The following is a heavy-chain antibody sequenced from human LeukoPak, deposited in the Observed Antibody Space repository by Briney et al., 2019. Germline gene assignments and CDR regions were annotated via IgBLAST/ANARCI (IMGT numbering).Heavy chain of an antibody. J-gene: IGHJ5*02. CDR1: GYTFTSYA. CDR3: ARGVLGYCSSTSCSNWFDP. Sequence: GASVKVSCKASGYTFTSYAMNWVRQAPGQGLEWMGWINPNSGGTNYAQKFQGRVTMTRDTSISTAYMELSRLRSDDTAVYYCARGVLGYCSSTSCSNWFDPWGQGTLVTVSS. CDR2: INPNSGGT. V-gene: IGHV1-2*02. D-gene: IGHD2-2*01.